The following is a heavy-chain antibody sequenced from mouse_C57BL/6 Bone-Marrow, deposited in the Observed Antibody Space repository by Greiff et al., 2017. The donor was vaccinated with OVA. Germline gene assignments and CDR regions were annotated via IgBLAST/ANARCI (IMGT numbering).Heavy chain of an antibody. Sequence: VQRVESGAELARPGASVKLSCKASGYTFTSYGISWVKQRTGQGLEWIGEIYPRSGNTYYNEKFKGKATLTADKSSSTAYMELRSLTSEDSAVYFCARSVYDGYYYYWGQGTTLTVSS. J-gene: IGHJ2*01. CDR2: IYPRSGNT. D-gene: IGHD2-3*01. CDR3: ARSVYDGYYYY. V-gene: IGHV1-81*01. CDR1: GYTFTSYG.